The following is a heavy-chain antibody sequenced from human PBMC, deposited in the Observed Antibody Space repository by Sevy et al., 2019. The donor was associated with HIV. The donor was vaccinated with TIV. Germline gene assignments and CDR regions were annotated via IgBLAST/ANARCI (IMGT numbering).Heavy chain of an antibody. D-gene: IGHD5-12*01. CDR2: MNPNSGNT. V-gene: IGHV1-8*01. CDR3: ARDPLLRLRSRGSFDY. CDR1: GYTFTSYD. J-gene: IGHJ4*02. Sequence: ASVKVSCKASGYTFTSYDINWVRQATGQGLEWMGWMNPNSGNTGYAQKFQGRVTMTRYTSISTAYMELSSLRSEDTAVYYCARDPLLRLRSRGSFDYWGQGTLVTVSS.